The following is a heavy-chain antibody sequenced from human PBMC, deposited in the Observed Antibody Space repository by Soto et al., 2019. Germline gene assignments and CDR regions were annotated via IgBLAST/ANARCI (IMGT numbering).Heavy chain of an antibody. CDR2: FDPEDGET. V-gene: IGHV1-24*01. Sequence: GASVKVSCKVSGYTLTELSMHWVRQAPGKGLEWMGGFDPEDGETIYAQKFQGRVTMTEDTSTDTAYMELSSLRSEDTAVYYCATDTPVYDYIWGSYRSLGYWGQGTLVTVSS. D-gene: IGHD3-16*02. CDR1: GYTLTELS. J-gene: IGHJ4*02. CDR3: ATDTPVYDYIWGSYRSLGY.